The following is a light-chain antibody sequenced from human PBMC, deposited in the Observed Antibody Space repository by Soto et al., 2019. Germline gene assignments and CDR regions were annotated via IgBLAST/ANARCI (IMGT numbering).Light chain of an antibody. Sequence: QYALTQPASVSGYPGQSITISCTGTSSDVGGYNYVSWYQQHPGKAPKLMIYEVSNRPSGVSNRFSGSKSGNTASLTISGLQAEDEADYYCSSYTSSSIDYVFGTGTKLTVL. CDR3: SSYTSSSIDYV. V-gene: IGLV2-14*01. J-gene: IGLJ1*01. CDR1: SSDVGGYNY. CDR2: EVS.